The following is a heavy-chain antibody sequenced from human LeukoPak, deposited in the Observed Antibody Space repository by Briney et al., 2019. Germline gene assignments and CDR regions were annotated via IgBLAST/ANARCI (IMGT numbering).Heavy chain of an antibody. Sequence: GGSLRLSCAASGFTFSSYWMHWVRQTPGKGLVWVSRINSDGSTTSYADSVKGRFTISGDNAKNTLFLQMNSLRVEDTAVYYCTRGSDSWGQGTLVTVSS. CDR1: GFTFSSYW. V-gene: IGHV3-74*01. CDR3: TRGSDS. CDR2: INSDGSTT. J-gene: IGHJ4*02.